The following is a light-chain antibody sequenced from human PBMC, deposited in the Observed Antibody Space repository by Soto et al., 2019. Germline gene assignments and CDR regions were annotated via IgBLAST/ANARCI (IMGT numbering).Light chain of an antibody. Sequence: QSALTQPASVSGSPGQSITISCTGTSSDVGGYNYVSWYQQHPGKAPKLMIYEVSNRPSGVSNRFSGSKSGNTASLTISGLQAEEEADYYCSSYTSRSTWVFGGGTKLPVL. CDR3: SSYTSRSTWV. V-gene: IGLV2-14*01. CDR2: EVS. CDR1: SSDVGGYNY. J-gene: IGLJ3*02.